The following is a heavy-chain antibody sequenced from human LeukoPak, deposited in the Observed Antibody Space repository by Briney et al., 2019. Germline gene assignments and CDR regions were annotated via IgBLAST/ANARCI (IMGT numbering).Heavy chain of an antibody. Sequence: GGSLRLSCAASGFSLSSSWMTWVRQAPGKGLEWVANMNQDGSAIGYVDSVKGRFTISRDNAKNSLYLQMNSLRAEDTAVYYCARDHAYGARDYWGQGTLVTVSS. CDR3: ARDHAYGARDY. CDR2: MNQDGSAI. V-gene: IGHV3-7*01. J-gene: IGHJ4*02. D-gene: IGHD4-17*01. CDR1: GFSLSSSW.